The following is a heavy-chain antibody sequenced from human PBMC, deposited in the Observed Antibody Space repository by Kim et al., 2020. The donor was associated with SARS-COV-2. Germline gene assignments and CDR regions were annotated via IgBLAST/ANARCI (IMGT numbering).Heavy chain of an antibody. Sequence: ASVKVSCKASGYTFTGYYMHWVRQAPGQGLEWMGWINPDSGGTDYAQKFQGIVTMTRDTSINTVYMELSRLRSDDTAVYYCARSYSNTGWGYFDYWGQGTLVTASS. V-gene: IGHV1-2*02. J-gene: IGHJ4*02. D-gene: IGHD6-13*01. CDR1: GYTFTGYY. CDR2: INPDSGGT. CDR3: ARSYSNTGWGYFDY.